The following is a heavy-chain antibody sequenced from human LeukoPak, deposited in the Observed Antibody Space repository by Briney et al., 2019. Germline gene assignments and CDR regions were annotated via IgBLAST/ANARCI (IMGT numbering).Heavy chain of an antibody. V-gene: IGHV4-59*08. D-gene: IGHD3-10*01. Sequence: SETLSLTCTVSGGSISSYYWSWIRQPPGKGLEWSGYIYYSGSTNYNPSLKSRVTISVDTSKNQFSLKLSSVTAADTAVYYCARWITMVRGVAKPYFDYWGQGTLVTVSS. CDR3: ARWITMVRGVAKPYFDY. J-gene: IGHJ4*02. CDR1: GGSISSYY. CDR2: IYYSGST.